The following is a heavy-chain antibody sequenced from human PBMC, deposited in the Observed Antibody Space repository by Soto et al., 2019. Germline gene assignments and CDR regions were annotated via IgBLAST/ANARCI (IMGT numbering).Heavy chain of an antibody. J-gene: IGHJ6*02. D-gene: IGHD6-19*01. V-gene: IGHV1-2*04. CDR2: INPNSGGT. CDR1: GYTFTGYY. CDR3: ARGWDSSGWSYDYYGTDV. Sequence: GASVKVSCKACGYTFTGYYMHWVRQAPGQGLEWMGWINPNSGGTNYAQKFQGWVTMTRDTSISTAYMELSRLRSDDTAVYYCARGWDSSGWSYDYYGTDVWGQGTTVTVSS.